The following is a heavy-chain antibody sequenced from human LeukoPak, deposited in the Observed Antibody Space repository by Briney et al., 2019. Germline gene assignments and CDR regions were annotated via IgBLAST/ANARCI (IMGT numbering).Heavy chain of an antibody. J-gene: IGHJ4*02. D-gene: IGHD2-2*01. CDR3: ARDRDIVVVPTPLDY. CDR2: IIGISSTI. V-gene: IGHV3-48*02. Sequence: GGSLRLSCAASGFTFSSYSMNWVRQAPGKGLEWVSYIIGISSTIYYADSVTGRLTISRDNAKNSLYLQMNSLRDEDTAVYYCARDRDIVVVPTPLDYWGQGTLVTVSS. CDR1: GFTFSSYS.